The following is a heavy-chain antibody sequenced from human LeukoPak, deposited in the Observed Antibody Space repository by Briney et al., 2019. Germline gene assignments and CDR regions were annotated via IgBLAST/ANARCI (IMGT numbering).Heavy chain of an antibody. CDR1: GFTFSSYS. Sequence: GGSLRLSCAASGFTFSSYSMNWVRQAPGKGLEWVSGISWNSGSIGYADSVKGRFTISRDNAKNSLYLQMNSLRAEDTAVYYCARGGGSWDSRAGKGEIDYWGQGTLVTVSS. J-gene: IGHJ4*02. V-gene: IGHV3-48*04. CDR2: ISWNSGSI. CDR3: ARGGGSWDSRAGKGEIDY. D-gene: IGHD3-10*01.